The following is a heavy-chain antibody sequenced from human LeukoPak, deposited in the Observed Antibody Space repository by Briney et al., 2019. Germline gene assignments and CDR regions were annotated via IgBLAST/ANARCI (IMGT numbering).Heavy chain of an antibody. V-gene: IGHV3-48*01. Sequence: GGSLRLSCAASGFTFSSYSMNWVRQAPGRGLEWVSYISSSSSTIYYADSVKGRFTISRDNAKNSLYLQMNTLRAEDTAVYYCARERRDYLPRPYDYWGQGTLVTVSS. CDR1: GFTFSSYS. CDR3: ARERRDYLPRPYDY. CDR2: ISSSSSTI. J-gene: IGHJ4*02. D-gene: IGHD4-17*01.